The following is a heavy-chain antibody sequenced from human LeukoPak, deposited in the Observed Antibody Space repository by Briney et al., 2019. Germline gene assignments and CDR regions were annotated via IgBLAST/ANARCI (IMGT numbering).Heavy chain of an antibody. D-gene: IGHD6-13*01. CDR2: IYYSGST. CDR3: AREDSSSWIPGTSWFDP. V-gene: IGHV4-59*01. CDR1: GGSISSYY. Sequence: SETLSLTCTVSGGSISSYYWSWIRRPPGKGLEWIGYIYYSGSTNYNPSLKSRVTISVDTSKNQFSLKLSSVTAADTAVYYCAREDSSSWIPGTSWFDPWGQGTLVTVSS. J-gene: IGHJ5*02.